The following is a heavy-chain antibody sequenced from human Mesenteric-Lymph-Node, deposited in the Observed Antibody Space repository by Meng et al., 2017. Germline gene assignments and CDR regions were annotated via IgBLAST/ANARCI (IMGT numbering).Heavy chain of an antibody. J-gene: IGHJ5*02. D-gene: IGHD5-18*01. CDR1: GFTLIGYY. V-gene: IGHV1-2*02. Sequence: SVNVSCKTSGFTLIGYYIHWVRQAPGQGIEWVGWIYPHSGGTKIAQRFLGRVTMTRDMSIGTAYMELSGLRSDDTAVYCCARQVDTAHDLWGQGTPVTVSS. CDR3: ARQVDTAHDL. CDR2: IYPHSGGT.